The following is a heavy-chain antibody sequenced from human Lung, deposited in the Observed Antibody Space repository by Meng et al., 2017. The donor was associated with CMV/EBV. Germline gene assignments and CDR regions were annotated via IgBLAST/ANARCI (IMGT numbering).Heavy chain of an antibody. CDR2: IRHDGTNK. V-gene: IGHV3-30*02. D-gene: IGHD3-16*01. Sequence: GGSXRLXCAASGFTFDNYGMHWVRQTPGKGLEWVAFIRHDGTNKYYGDSVKGRFTIPRDNSKNTVYLQMNSLRPEETAIYYCAKDLLLFGGANAYFDYWGQGKXVNVAS. CDR1: GFTFDNYG. J-gene: IGHJ4*01. CDR3: AKDLLLFGGANAYFDY.